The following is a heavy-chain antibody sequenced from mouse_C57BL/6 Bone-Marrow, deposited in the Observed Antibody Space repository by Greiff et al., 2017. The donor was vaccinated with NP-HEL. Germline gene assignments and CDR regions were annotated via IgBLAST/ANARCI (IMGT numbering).Heavy chain of an antibody. V-gene: IGHV1-64*01. CDR3: ARRGWDFDY. J-gene: IGHJ2*01. CDR2: IHPNSGST. Sequence: GMIHPNSGSTNYNEKFKSKATLTVDESSSTAYMQLSSLTSEDSAVYYCARRGWDFDYWGQGTTLTVSS. D-gene: IGHD3-3*01.